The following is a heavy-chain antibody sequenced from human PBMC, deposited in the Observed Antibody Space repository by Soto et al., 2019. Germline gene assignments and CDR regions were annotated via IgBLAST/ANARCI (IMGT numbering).Heavy chain of an antibody. J-gene: IGHJ4*02. CDR2: ISYDGMNK. Sequence: QVQLVESGGGVVQPGGSLRLSCVASGFTFSTYSIHWVRQAPGRGLEWLTIISYDGMNKYYADSVKGRITISRDNSSNTVFLQMNSLRTEDTAVYYCARDPDTSGSYRYYFDNWGQGTLVTVSS. CDR1: GFTFSTYS. V-gene: IGHV3-30*14. CDR3: ARDPDTSGSYRYYFDN. D-gene: IGHD1-26*01.